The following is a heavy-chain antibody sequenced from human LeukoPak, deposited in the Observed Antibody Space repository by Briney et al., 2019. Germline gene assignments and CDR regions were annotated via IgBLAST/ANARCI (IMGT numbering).Heavy chain of an antibody. D-gene: IGHD3-22*01. CDR3: ARDLDFYDSGGYHYYYGMDV. V-gene: IGHV4-34*01. CDR1: GGSFSGYY. Sequence: PSETLSLTCAVYGGSFSGYYWSWIRQPPGKGLEWIGEINHSGSTNYNPSLKSRVTISVDTSKNQFSLKLSSVTAADTAVYYCARDLDFYDSGGYHYYYGMDVWGQGTTVTVSS. J-gene: IGHJ6*02. CDR2: INHSGST.